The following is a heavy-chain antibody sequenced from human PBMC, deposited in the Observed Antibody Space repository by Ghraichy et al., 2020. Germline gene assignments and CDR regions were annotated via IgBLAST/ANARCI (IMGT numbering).Heavy chain of an antibody. J-gene: IGHJ3*02. CDR3: ASFGRRQGGYGDYFWNSHAFDI. CDR2: IYYSGST. CDR1: GGSISSYY. V-gene: IGHV4-59*01. D-gene: IGHD4-17*01. Sequence: SETLSLTCTVSGGSISSYYWSWIRQPPGKGLEWIGYIYYSGSTNYNPSLKSRVTISVDTSKNQFSLKLSSVTAADTAVYYCASFGRRQGGYGDYFWNSHAFDIWGQGTMVTVSS.